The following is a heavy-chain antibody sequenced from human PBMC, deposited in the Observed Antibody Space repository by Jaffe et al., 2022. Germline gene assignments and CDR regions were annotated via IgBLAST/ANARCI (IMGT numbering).Heavy chain of an antibody. CDR1: GFSLSTSGMR. CDR2: IDWDDDK. J-gene: IGHJ3*02. Sequence: QVTLKESGPALVKPTQTLTLTCTFSGFSLSTSGMRASWIRQPPGKALEWLARIDWDDDKFYSTSLKTRLTISKDTSKNQVVLTMTNMDPVDTATYYCARMSPCSGGSCYSDAFDIWGQGTMVTVSS. D-gene: IGHD2-15*01. V-gene: IGHV2-70*04. CDR3: ARMSPCSGGSCYSDAFDI.